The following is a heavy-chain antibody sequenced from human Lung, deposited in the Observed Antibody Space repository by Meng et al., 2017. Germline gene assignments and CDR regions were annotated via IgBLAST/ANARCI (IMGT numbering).Heavy chain of an antibody. D-gene: IGHD6-19*01. Sequence: QVQLVQSGAEVKTPGASVRLSCMASGYTFTNYAIHWVRQAPGQRLEWMGWITAGDGNTKYSQKFQGRVTIIRDTSASTVYMEFSSLRSEDTAVYYCARGDQPWPHRFDPWGQGTPVTVSS. CDR2: ITAGDGNT. CDR3: ARGDQPWPHRFDP. J-gene: IGHJ5*02. V-gene: IGHV1-3*01. CDR1: GYTFTNYA.